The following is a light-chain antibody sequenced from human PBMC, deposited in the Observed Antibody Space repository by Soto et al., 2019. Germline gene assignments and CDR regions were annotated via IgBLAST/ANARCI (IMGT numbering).Light chain of an antibody. CDR3: QQYGSSPLLT. Sequence: EIVLTQSAGTLSLSAGERATLSWRASQSVSSSYLAWYQRKPGQAPRLLIYGASSRATGIPDRFSGRGSGTDFTLTISRLEPEDFAVYYCQQYGSSPLLTFGGGTKVDIK. CDR2: GAS. V-gene: IGKV3-20*01. J-gene: IGKJ4*01. CDR1: QSVSSSY.